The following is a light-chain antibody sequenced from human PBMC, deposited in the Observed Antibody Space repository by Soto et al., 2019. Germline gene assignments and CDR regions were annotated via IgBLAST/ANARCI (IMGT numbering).Light chain of an antibody. CDR1: QSISSY. CDR2: AAV. CDR3: QQTYSSPQWT. Sequence: DIQMTQSPFSLSASVGDRVTITCRASQSISSYLNWYQQKPGKPPKLLIYAAVSLQRGIPSRFSAYGSGTDFTLTISSLQHEDFATYYCQQTYSSPQWTFGQGTKVEIK. V-gene: IGKV1-39*01. J-gene: IGKJ1*01.